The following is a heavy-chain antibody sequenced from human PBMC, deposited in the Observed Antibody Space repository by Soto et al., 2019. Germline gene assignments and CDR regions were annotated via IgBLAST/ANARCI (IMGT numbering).Heavy chain of an antibody. Sequence: SETLSLTCSVSGGSVSDKTYYWSWIRQPPGKRLEWIGYVYYSGTTNYNPSLKSRVTISVDLSKNQFSLRLSSVTTADTALYYCARDIGFDYVNWGQGTLVTVSS. J-gene: IGHJ4*02. CDR1: GGSVSDKTYY. CDR3: ARDIGFDYVN. V-gene: IGHV4-61*01. CDR2: VYYSGTT. D-gene: IGHD3-16*01.